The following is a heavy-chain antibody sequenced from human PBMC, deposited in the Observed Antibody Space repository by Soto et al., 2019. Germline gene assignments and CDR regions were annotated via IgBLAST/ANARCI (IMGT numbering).Heavy chain of an antibody. CDR2: ISGSGGST. CDR3: AAYYSSGWNYFDY. D-gene: IGHD6-19*01. Sequence: GGSLRLSCAASGFTFSSYAMSWVRQAPGKGLEWVSAISGSGGSTYYADSVKGRFTISRDNSKNTLYLQMNSLRAEDTAVYYCAAYYSSGWNYFDYWGQGTLVTVSS. J-gene: IGHJ4*02. CDR1: GFTFSSYA. V-gene: IGHV3-23*01.